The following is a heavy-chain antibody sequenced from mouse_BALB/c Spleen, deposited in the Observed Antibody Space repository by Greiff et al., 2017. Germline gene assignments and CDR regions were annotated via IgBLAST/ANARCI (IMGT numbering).Heavy chain of an antibody. CDR3: ARSGDYYGSTWYFDV. Sequence: QVQLKESGAELVRPGTSVKVSCKASGYAFTNYLIEWVKQRPGQGLEWIGVINPGSGGTNYNEKFKGKATLTADKSSSTAYMQLSSLTSDDSAVYFCARSGDYYGSTWYFDVWGAGTTVTVSS. CDR1: GYAFTNYL. CDR2: INPGSGGT. D-gene: IGHD1-1*01. V-gene: IGHV1-54*01. J-gene: IGHJ1*01.